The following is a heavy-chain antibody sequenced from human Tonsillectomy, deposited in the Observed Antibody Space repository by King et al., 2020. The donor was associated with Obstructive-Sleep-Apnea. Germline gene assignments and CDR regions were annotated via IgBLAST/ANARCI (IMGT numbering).Heavy chain of an antibody. V-gene: IGHV4-39*07. J-gene: IGHJ5*02. CDR3: ARYSSSWYGRFDP. Sequence: QLQESGPGLVKPSETLSLTCTVSVGSIRSTIHYWGWIRQPPGKGLEWVGSIYYGGSTYYNPSLKSRVTISVDTSRNQFSLKLRSVTAADTAVYYCARYSSSWYGRFDPWGQGTLVTVSS. D-gene: IGHD6-13*01. CDR1: VGSIRSTIHY. CDR2: IYYGGST.